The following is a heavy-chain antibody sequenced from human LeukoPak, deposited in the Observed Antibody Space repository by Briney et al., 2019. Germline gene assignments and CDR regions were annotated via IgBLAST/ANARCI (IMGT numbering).Heavy chain of an antibody. D-gene: IGHD5-24*01. Sequence: SVKVSCKASGYTFTSYDINWVRQAPGQGLEWMGRIIPILGIANYAQKFQGRVTITADKSTSTAYMELSSLRSEDTAVYYCARALNPEMATRGFDYWGQGTLVTVSS. CDR3: ARALNPEMATRGFDY. V-gene: IGHV1-69*04. J-gene: IGHJ4*02. CDR2: IIPILGIA. CDR1: GYTFTSYD.